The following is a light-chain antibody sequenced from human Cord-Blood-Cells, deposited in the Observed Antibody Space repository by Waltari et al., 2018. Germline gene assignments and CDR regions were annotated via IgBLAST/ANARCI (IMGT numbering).Light chain of an antibody. J-gene: IGLJ1*01. Sequence: QSALTQPASVSGSPGQSIPISCPGTSSDVGSYNLVPWYQQHPGKAPKPMIYEGSKRPSGVSNRFSGSKSGNTASLTISGLQAEDEADYYCCSYAGSSTYVFGTGTKVTVL. CDR3: CSYAGSSTYV. CDR2: EGS. V-gene: IGLV2-23*01. CDR1: SSDVGSYNL.